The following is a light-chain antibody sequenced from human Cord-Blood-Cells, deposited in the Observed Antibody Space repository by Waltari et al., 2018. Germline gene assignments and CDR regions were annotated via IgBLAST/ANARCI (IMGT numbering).Light chain of an antibody. Sequence: QSALPQPRSVSGSPGQSVTISCTGTSSAVGGYNSVSWYQQHPGKAPKLMIYDVSKRPSGVPDRFSGSKSGNTASLTISGLQAEDEADYYCCSYAGSYTWVFGGGTKLTVL. V-gene: IGLV2-11*01. CDR3: CSYAGSYTWV. CDR1: SSAVGGYNS. CDR2: DVS. J-gene: IGLJ3*02.